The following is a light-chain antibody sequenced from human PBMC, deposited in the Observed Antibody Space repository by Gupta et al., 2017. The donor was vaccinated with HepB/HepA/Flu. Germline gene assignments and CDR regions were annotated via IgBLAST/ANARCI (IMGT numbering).Light chain of an antibody. J-gene: IGKJ1*01. V-gene: IGKV2-28*01. Sequence: IVMTQSPLSLLVTPGEPASISCRSSQSLLHSNGYNYLYWYLQKPGQSPQLLIFLGSNRASGVPDRFSGSGSGTDFTLKIRRVEAEDVGVYYGMQALKTTSWTFGQGTKVEIK. CDR2: LGS. CDR1: QSLLHSNGYNY. CDR3: MQALKTTSWT.